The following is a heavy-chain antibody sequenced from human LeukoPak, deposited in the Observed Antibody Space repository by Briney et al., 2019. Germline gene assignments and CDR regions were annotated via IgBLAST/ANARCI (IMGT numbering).Heavy chain of an antibody. CDR1: GYTFTGYY. D-gene: IGHD3-22*01. CDR2: INPNSGGT. CDR3: ARPITMIVGGFDY. Sequence: ASVKVSCKASGYTFTGYYMHWVRQAPGQGLEWMGWINPNSGGTNYAQKFQGRVTMTRDMSTSTVYMELSSLRSEDTAVYYCARPITMIVGGFDYWGQGTLVTVSS. J-gene: IGHJ4*02. V-gene: IGHV1-2*02.